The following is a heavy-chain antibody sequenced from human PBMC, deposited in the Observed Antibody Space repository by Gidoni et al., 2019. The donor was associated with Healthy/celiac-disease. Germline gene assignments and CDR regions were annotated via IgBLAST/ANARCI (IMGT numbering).Heavy chain of an antibody. CDR3: TTDPVRGRWFGELGMDV. CDR2: IKSKTDGGTT. CDR1: GFTFSTAW. D-gene: IGHD3-10*01. Sequence: EVQLVESGGGLVKPGGSLRLSCAASGFTFSTAWMSWVRQAPGKGLEWVGRIKSKTDGGTTDYAAPVKGRFTISRDDSKNTLYLQMNSLKTEDTAVYYCTTDPVRGRWFGELGMDVWGQGTTVTVSS. J-gene: IGHJ6*02. V-gene: IGHV3-15*01.